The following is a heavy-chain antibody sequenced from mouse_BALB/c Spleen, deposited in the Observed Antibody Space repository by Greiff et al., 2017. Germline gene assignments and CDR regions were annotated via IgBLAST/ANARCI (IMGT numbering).Heavy chain of an antibody. CDR2: IYPGDGDT. CDR3: ARRGYGNYAHWYFDV. D-gene: IGHD2-10*02. Sequence: VKLMESGAELVRPGSSVKISCKASGYAFSSYWMNWVKQRPGQGLEWIGQIYPGDGDTNYNGKFKGKATLTADKSSSTAYMQLSSLTSEDSAVYFCARRGYGNYAHWYFDVWGAGTTVTVSS. J-gene: IGHJ1*01. V-gene: IGHV1-80*01. CDR1: GYAFSSYW.